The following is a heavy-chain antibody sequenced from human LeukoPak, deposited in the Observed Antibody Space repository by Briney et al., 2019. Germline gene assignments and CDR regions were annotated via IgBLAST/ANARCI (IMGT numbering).Heavy chain of an antibody. V-gene: IGHV3-64*01. CDR2: ISSNGGST. CDR1: GFTFSSYA. Sequence: GGSLRLSCAASGFTFSSYAMHWVRQAPGKGLEYVSTISSNGGSTYYANSVKGRFTISRDNSKNTLYLQMGSLRAEDMAVYYCARLVGGSYSDYWGQGTLVTVSS. J-gene: IGHJ4*02. CDR3: ARLVGGSYSDY. D-gene: IGHD1-26*01.